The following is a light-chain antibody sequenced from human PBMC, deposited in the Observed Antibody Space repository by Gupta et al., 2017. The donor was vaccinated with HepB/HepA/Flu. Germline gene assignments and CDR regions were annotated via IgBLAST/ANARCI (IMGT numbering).Light chain of an antibody. Sequence: DIQMTQSPPSLSASVGDRVTITCQASQDISNYLNWYQQKPGKAPKLLINDASHLETGVPSRFSGSGSGTDFTFTISSLQPEDIATYYCQQYDNLPLTFGGGTKVEIK. V-gene: IGKV1-33*01. CDR2: DAS. CDR1: QDISNY. CDR3: QQYDNLPLT. J-gene: IGKJ4*01.